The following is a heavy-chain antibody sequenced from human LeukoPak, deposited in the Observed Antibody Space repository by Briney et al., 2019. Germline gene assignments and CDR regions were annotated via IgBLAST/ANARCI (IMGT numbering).Heavy chain of an antibody. CDR3: ARAQRRALGSIDYFDY. D-gene: IGHD1-26*01. CDR2: IYYSGST. V-gene: IGHV4-59*12. CDR1: GGSISSYY. J-gene: IGHJ4*02. Sequence: SETLSLTCTVSGGSISSYYWSWIRQPPGKGLEWIGYIYYSGSTNYNPSLKSRVTISVDTSKNQFSLKLTSVTAADTAVYYCARAQRRALGSIDYFDYWGQGTLVTVSS.